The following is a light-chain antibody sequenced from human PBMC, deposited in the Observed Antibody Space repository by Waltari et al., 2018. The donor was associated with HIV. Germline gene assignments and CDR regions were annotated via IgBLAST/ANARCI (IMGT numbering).Light chain of an antibody. CDR2: WAS. V-gene: IGKV4-1*01. J-gene: IGKJ4*01. CDR3: QQYTSVPVT. CDR1: QDLLRSSNNLNY. Sequence: DIVLTQSPDSLAVSLGERATIHCKSSQDLLRSSNNLNYLGWYQQKPRQPPRLIIKWASSRESGVPDRFSDSGSGTDFTLTISSLQAEDVAVYYCQQYTSVPVTFGGGTEVQIK.